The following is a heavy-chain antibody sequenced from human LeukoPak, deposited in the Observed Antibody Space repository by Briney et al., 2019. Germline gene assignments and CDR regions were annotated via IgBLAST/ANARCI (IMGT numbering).Heavy chain of an antibody. J-gene: IGHJ4*02. CDR1: GGSISSYY. CDR2: IYTSGST. CDR3: AREGVAAAGRTLDY. Sequence: SETLSLTCNVSGGSISSYYWGWIRQPAGKGLEWIGRIYTSGSTNYNPSLKSRVTMSVDTSRNQFSLKMSSVTAADTAVYYCAREGVAAAGRTLDYWGQGTLVTVSS. D-gene: IGHD6-13*01. V-gene: IGHV4-4*07.